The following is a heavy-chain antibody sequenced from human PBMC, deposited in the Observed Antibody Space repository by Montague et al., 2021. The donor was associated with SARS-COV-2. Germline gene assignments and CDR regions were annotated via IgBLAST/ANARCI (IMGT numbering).Heavy chain of an antibody. V-gene: IGHV4-34*01. CDR1: GGSFSGYY. J-gene: IGHJ5*02. Sequence: SETLSLTCAVYGGSFSGYYWSWIRQPPGKGLEWIGDINHSGSTNXXPSLKSRVTISVDTSKNQFSLKLSSVTAADTAVYYCARGPRITMIVVVITDIWFDPWGQGTLVTVSS. CDR3: ARGPRITMIVVVITDIWFDP. D-gene: IGHD3-22*01. CDR2: INHSGST.